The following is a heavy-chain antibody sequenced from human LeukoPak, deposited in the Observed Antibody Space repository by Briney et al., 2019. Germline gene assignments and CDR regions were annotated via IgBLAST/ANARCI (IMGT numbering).Heavy chain of an antibody. V-gene: IGHV3-23*01. D-gene: IGHD3-22*01. J-gene: IGHJ4*02. CDR3: AKRGVVIRVILVGFHKEAYYFDS. CDR2: ISGSGGGT. Sequence: GRSLRLSCAVSGITLSNYGMSWVRQAPGKGLEWVAGISGSGGGTKYADSVKGRFTISRDNSKNTLHLQMNSLRAEDTAVYFCAKRGVVIRVILVGFHKEAYYFDSWGQGALVTVSS. CDR1: GITLSNYG.